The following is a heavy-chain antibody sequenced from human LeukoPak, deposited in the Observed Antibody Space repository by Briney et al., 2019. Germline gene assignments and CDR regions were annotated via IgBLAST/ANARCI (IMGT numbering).Heavy chain of an antibody. J-gene: IGHJ4*02. CDR3: ARCRYTYGYWDN. D-gene: IGHD5-18*01. CDR2: INPNSGGT. V-gene: IGHV1-2*02. Sequence: ASVKVSCKASGYTFTRYYIHWVRQAPGQGLEWMGWINPNSGGTKYAQKFQGGVTMTRETSISTAYIELSGLTSNDTAVYYCARCRYTYGYWDNWGQGTLVTVSS. CDR1: GYTFTRYY.